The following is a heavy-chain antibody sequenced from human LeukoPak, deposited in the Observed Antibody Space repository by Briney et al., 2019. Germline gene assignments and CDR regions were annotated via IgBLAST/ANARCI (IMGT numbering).Heavy chain of an antibody. CDR2: IYWNGGST. CDR3: ARDMGYFDSSGHYYFDY. CDR1: GFTFDNYG. Sequence: GGSLRLSCAASGFTFDNYGMSWVRHAPGKGLEWVSGIYWNGGSTGYADSVKGRFTISRDNAKNSLYLQMNSLRAEDTAFYYCARDMGYFDSSGHYYFDYWGQGTLVTVSS. D-gene: IGHD3-22*01. V-gene: IGHV3-20*04. J-gene: IGHJ4*02.